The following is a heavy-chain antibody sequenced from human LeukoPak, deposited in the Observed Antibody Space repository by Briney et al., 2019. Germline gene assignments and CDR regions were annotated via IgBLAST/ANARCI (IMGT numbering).Heavy chain of an antibody. J-gene: IGHJ4*02. CDR3: ARDQLSGSPTDY. Sequence: GGSLRLSCAASGFTFSTYWMTWVRQAPGKGLEWVALISYDGNNKHYADSVKGRFTISRDNSNNTLYLQMNSLRADDAALYYCARDQLSGSPTDYWGQGTLVTVSS. CDR2: ISYDGNNK. D-gene: IGHD1-26*01. CDR1: GFTFSTYW. V-gene: IGHV3-30-3*01.